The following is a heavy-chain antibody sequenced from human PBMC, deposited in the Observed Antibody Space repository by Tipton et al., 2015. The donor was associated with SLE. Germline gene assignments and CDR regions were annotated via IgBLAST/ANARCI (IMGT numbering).Heavy chain of an antibody. V-gene: IGHV4-39*07. CDR2: IYTSGNT. CDR3: ARLSGWTGYFDY. CDR1: GGSISSSSYY. Sequence: TLSLTCTVSGGSISSSSYYWGWIRQPPGKGLEWIGSIYTSGNTNYNPALKSRVTISVDTSKNQFSLKLSSVTAADTAVYYCARLSGWTGYFDYWGQGKLVTVSS. D-gene: IGHD6-19*01. J-gene: IGHJ4*02.